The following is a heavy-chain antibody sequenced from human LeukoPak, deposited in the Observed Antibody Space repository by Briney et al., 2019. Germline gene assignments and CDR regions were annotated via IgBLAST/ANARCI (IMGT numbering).Heavy chain of an antibody. D-gene: IGHD6-6*01. Sequence: LSLTCTVSGGFINDYYWNWIRQAPGKGLEWVSYISSSSSTIYYADSVKGRFTISRDNAKNSLYLQMNSLRAEDTAVYYCARDEAARPFFIGYWGQGTLVTVSS. J-gene: IGHJ4*02. CDR2: ISSSSSTI. CDR3: ARDEAARPFFIGY. V-gene: IGHV3-11*04. CDR1: GGFINDYY.